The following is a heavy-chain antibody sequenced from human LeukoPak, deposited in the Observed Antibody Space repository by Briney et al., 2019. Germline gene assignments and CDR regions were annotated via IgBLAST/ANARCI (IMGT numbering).Heavy chain of an antibody. V-gene: IGHV4-59*12. Sequence: SETLSLTCTVSGGSISSYYWSWIRQPPGKGLEWIGYIYYSGSTNYNPSLKSRVTISVDTSKNQFSLKLSSVTAADTAVYYCARDGYCSSTSCYSWYYYGMDVWGQGTTVTVSS. CDR3: ARDGYCSSTSCYSWYYYGMDV. CDR1: GGSISSYY. J-gene: IGHJ6*02. D-gene: IGHD2-2*03. CDR2: IYYSGST.